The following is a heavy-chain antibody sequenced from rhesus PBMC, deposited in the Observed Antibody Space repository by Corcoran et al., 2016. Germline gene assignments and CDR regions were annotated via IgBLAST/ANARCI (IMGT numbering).Heavy chain of an antibody. CDR3: ARRGYSGSWKWLDGLDS. J-gene: IGHJ6*01. D-gene: IGHD6-25*01. CDR1: GGSISGGYG. Sequence: QVQLQESGPGLVKPSETLSLTCAVSGGSISGGYGWSWIRQTPGKGLDWIGHIFGSIGSTYYNPSLKSRVTISRDTSQNQFALKLSSVTAADTAVYYCARRGYSGSWKWLDGLDSWGQGVVVTVSS. V-gene: IGHV4S7*01. CDR2: IFGSIGST.